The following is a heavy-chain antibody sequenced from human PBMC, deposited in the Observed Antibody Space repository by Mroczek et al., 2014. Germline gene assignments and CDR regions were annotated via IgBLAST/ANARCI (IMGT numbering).Heavy chain of an antibody. Sequence: QVQLVQSGAGLLKPSETLSLTCAVYGGSFSGYYWSWIRQPPGKGLEWIGEINHSGSTNYNPSLKSRVTISVDTSKNQFSLKLSSVTAADTAVYYCARAPGYSGSTPPQHWGQGTLVTVSS. CDR1: GGSFSGYY. CDR2: INHSGST. J-gene: IGHJ1*01. CDR3: ARAPGYSGSTPPQH. D-gene: IGHD1-26*01. V-gene: IGHV4-34*01.